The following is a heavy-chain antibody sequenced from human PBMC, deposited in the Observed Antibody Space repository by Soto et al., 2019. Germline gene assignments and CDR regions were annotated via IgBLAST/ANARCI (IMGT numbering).Heavy chain of an antibody. J-gene: IGHJ6*03. D-gene: IGHD3-10*01. V-gene: IGHV3-15*07. CDR3: AKVLSMVRGYMDV. CDR2: IKSKINGGTA. CDR1: GFIFSNAW. Sequence: GGSLRLACTASGFIFSNAWRNWDRQVPGKGLEWVGRIKSKINGGTADYAAPVQGRFAVARDDSKNMVFLQMNSLKTEDTGIYYCAKVLSMVRGYMDVWGKGTTVTVSS.